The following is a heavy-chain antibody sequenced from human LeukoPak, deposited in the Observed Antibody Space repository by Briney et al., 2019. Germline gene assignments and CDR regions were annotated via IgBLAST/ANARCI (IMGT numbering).Heavy chain of an antibody. CDR2: INHSGST. D-gene: IGHD6-6*01. CDR1: GGSFSGYY. V-gene: IGHV4-34*01. Sequence: SETLSLTCAVYGGSFSGYYWSWIRQPPGKGLEWIGEINHSGSTNYNPSLKSRVTISVDTSKNQFSLKLSSVTAADTVVYYCARGDSSSSGLGMDVWGQGTTVTVSS. J-gene: IGHJ6*02. CDR3: ARGDSSSSGLGMDV.